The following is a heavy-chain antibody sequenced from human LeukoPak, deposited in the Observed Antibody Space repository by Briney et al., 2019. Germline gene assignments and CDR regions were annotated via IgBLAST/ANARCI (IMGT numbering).Heavy chain of an antibody. V-gene: IGHV3-30*04. CDR2: ISKDGTNE. D-gene: IGHD1-1*01. J-gene: IGHJ4*02. Sequence: GRSLRLSCAASGFTFSNYAMHWVRQAPGKGLEWVAVISKDGTNEKYADSVKGRFTISRDNSNNTLYLRMNSLRADDTAVYYCARGGTTFEHWGQGTLVTVSS. CDR1: GFTFSNYA. CDR3: ARGGTTFEH.